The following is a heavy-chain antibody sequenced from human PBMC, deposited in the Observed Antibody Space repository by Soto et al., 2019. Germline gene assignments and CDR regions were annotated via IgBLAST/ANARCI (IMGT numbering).Heavy chain of an antibody. CDR1: GFTFSSYA. Sequence: EVQLLESGGGLVQPGGSLRLSCAASGFTFSSYAMSWVRQAPGKGLEWVSAISGSGGSTYYADSVKGRFTISRDNSKNTLDLQMNSLRAEYTDVYYCAKQSAGGGYYYYGMDVWGQGTTVTVSS. V-gene: IGHV3-23*01. CDR2: ISGSGGST. D-gene: IGHD3-10*01. J-gene: IGHJ6*02. CDR3: AKQSAGGGYYYYGMDV.